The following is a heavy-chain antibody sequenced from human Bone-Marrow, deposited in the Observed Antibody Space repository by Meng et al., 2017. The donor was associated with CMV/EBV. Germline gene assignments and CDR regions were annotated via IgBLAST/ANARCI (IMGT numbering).Heavy chain of an antibody. J-gene: IGHJ4*02. CDR3: AKDLEITFGGVIVTGFDH. CDR1: GFTFDDYG. Sequence: GESLKISCAASGFTFDDYGMSWVRQAPGKGLEWVAFIRYDGSVQYHSDSVKGRFAISRDNSENTLFLQMNSLRVEDTAVYFCAKDLEITFGGVIVTGFDHWGQGTLVTVSS. CDR2: IRYDGSVQ. D-gene: IGHD3-16*02. V-gene: IGHV3-30*02.